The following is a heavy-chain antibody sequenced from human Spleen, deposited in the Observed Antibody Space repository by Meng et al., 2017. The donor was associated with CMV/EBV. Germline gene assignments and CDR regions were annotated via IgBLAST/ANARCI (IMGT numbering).Heavy chain of an antibody. D-gene: IGHD2-2*01. Sequence: SETLSLTCIVSGGSISSSSYYWGWIRQPPGKGLEWIGSIYYSGTTYHNPSLKSRVTISADTSKNQFSLKLSSVTAADTAVYYCARQGVSAADNPYYFYYGTDVWGQGTTVTVSS. CDR1: GGSISSSSYY. CDR3: ARQGVSAADNPYYFYYGTDV. V-gene: IGHV4-39*01. CDR2: IYYSGTT. J-gene: IGHJ6*02.